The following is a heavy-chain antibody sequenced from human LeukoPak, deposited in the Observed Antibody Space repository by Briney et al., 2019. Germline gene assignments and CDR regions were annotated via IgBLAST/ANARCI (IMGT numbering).Heavy chain of an antibody. Sequence: PGGSLRLSCTASGFTFSSHWMSWVRQAPGKGLEWVAHIKQDGSEKYYVDSVKGRFTISRDNAKHSLYLQMNSLRAEDTAVYYCARDPDSAVPIDYWGQGTLVTVSS. V-gene: IGHV3-7*01. CDR3: ARDPDSAVPIDY. CDR2: IKQDGSEK. CDR1: GFTFSSHW. J-gene: IGHJ4*02.